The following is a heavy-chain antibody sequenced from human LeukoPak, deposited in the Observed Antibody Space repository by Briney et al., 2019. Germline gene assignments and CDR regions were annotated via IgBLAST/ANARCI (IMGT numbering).Heavy chain of an antibody. V-gene: IGHV1-2*02. CDR3: ARDPSRVVRGPDY. D-gene: IGHD2-2*01. CDR2: INPNSGGT. Sequence: ASVKVSCKASGYTFTGYYMHWVRQAPGQGREWMGWINPNSGGTNYAQKFQGRVTMTRDTSISTAYMELSRLRSDDTAVYYCARDPSRVVRGPDYWGQGTLVTVSS. CDR1: GYTFTGYY. J-gene: IGHJ4*02.